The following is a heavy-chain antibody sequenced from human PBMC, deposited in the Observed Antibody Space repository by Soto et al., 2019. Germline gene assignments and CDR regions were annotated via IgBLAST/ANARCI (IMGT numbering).Heavy chain of an antibody. Sequence: QVQLQQWGAELLKPSENLSLTCAVYGGSFSGYYWSWIRQPPGKGLEWIGEINHSGSTNYNPSLKSRVTISVDTSKNQFSLKLSSVTAADTAVYYWARVSGIYYYGMDVWGQGTTVTVSS. D-gene: IGHD3-10*01. CDR2: INHSGST. V-gene: IGHV4-34*01. CDR1: GGSFSGYY. CDR3: ARVSGIYYYGMDV. J-gene: IGHJ6*02.